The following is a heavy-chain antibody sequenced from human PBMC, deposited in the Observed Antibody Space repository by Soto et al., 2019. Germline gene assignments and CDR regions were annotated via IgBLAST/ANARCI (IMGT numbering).Heavy chain of an antibody. CDR1: GFVFSSYA. Sequence: EVQLLESGGGLVQPGGSLRLSCAASGFVFSSYAMSWVRQAPGKGLEWVSAISGSGTNAYYADSVKGRFIFSRDNPKNTMYLQMKSLRAEDTAVYFCAKTTDGWFSAFEIGGQGTVVTVSS. CDR3: AKTTDGWFSAFEI. CDR2: ISGSGTNA. D-gene: IGHD6-19*01. V-gene: IGHV3-23*01. J-gene: IGHJ3*02.